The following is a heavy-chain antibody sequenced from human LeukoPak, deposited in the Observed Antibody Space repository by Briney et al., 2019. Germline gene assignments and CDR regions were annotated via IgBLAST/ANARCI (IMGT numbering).Heavy chain of an antibody. CDR2: IYSGGAT. V-gene: IGHV3-53*01. CDR3: ARGRLSGPDDY. J-gene: IGHJ4*02. Sequence: PGGSLRLSCAVSEFSVSSNYMNWVRQAPGKGLEWVSVIYSGGATYYADSVRGRFTISRDNSKNMVSLQMTSLGAEDTAVHYCARGRLSGPDDYWGQGTLVTVSS. D-gene: IGHD6-19*01. CDR1: EFSVSSNY.